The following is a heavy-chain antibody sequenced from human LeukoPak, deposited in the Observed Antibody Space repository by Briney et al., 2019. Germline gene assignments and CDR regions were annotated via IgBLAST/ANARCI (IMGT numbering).Heavy chain of an antibody. CDR1: GGSISSYY. J-gene: IGHJ3*02. D-gene: IGHD6-19*01. Sequence: PSETLSLTCTVSGGSISSYYWSWIRQPPGKGLEWIGYIYYSGSTNYTPSLKSRVTISVDTSKNQFSLKLSSVTAADTAVYYCARQSPGESIAVARIWGQGTMVTVSS. CDR2: IYYSGST. V-gene: IGHV4-59*08. CDR3: ARQSPGESIAVARI.